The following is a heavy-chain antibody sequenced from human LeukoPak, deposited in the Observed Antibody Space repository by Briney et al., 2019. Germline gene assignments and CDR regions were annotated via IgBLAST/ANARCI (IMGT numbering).Heavy chain of an antibody. CDR2: IYYSGST. V-gene: IGHV4-39*01. J-gene: IGHJ5*02. CDR3: ASDRLYYDFWSGSTHGWFDP. CDR1: GGSISSSSYY. Sequence: SETLSLTCTVSGGSISSSSYYWGWIRRPPGKGLEWIGSIYYSGSTYYNPSLKSRVTISVDTSKNQFSLKLSSVTAADTAVYYCASDRLYYDFWSGSTHGWFDPWGQGTLVTVSS. D-gene: IGHD3-3*01.